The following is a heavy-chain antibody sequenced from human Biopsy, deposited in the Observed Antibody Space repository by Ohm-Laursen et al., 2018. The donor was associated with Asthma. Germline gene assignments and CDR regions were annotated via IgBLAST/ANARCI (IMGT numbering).Heavy chain of an antibody. J-gene: IGHJ3*01. D-gene: IGHD3-9*01. Sequence: ASVKVSCKASGYTFTSYGISWVRQAPGQRLEWMGWINAGDGNTKYSQKFQGRVTITRDTSASTAYMDLRSLRSEDTAMYYCARTYYDFLTGQVNDAFALWGQGTMVTVSS. CDR3: ARTYYDFLTGQVNDAFAL. CDR2: INAGDGNT. CDR1: GYTFTSYG. V-gene: IGHV1-3*01.